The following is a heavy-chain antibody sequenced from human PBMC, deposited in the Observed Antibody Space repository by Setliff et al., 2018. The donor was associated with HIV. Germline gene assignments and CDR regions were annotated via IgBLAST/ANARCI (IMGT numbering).Heavy chain of an antibody. J-gene: IGHJ6*03. D-gene: IGHD3-10*01. CDR1: GGSISSYY. CDR2: IYTSGIT. V-gene: IGHV4-4*08. Sequence: KPSETLSLTCTVSGGSISSYYWSWIRQPPGKGLEWIGYIYTSGITDYNPSLKSRVTISGDTSKNQFSLKLSSVTAADTAVYYCARARRGYYYGSGSCYMDVWGTGTTVTVSS. CDR3: ARARRGYYYGSGSCYMDV.